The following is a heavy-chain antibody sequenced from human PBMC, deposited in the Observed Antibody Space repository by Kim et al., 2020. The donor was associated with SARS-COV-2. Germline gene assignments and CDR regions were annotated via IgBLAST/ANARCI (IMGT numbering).Heavy chain of an antibody. D-gene: IGHD3-22*01. J-gene: IGHJ4*02. CDR2: ISSSSSSSI. V-gene: IGHV3-48*04. CDR3: ARERYYDSSGLFDY. CDR1: GFTFSKYS. Sequence: GGSLRLSCAASGFTFSKYSMNWVRQAPGKGLEWVSYISSSSSSSIHYADSVKGRFTISRDNAKNSLYLQMNSLRAEDTAVYYCARERYYDSSGLFDYWGQGTLVTVSS.